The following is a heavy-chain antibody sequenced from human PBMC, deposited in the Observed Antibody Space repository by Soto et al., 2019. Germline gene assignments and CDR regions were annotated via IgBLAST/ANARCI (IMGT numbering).Heavy chain of an antibody. Sequence: KVSWKASGGTFSSYAISWVRQAPGQGLEWMGGIIPIFGTANYAQKFQGRVTITADESTSTAYMELSSLRSEDTAVYYCARDHDYGREYFQHWGQGTLVTVSS. CDR3: ARDHDYGREYFQH. CDR1: GGTFSSYA. J-gene: IGHJ1*01. V-gene: IGHV1-69*01. D-gene: IGHD4-17*01. CDR2: IIPIFGTA.